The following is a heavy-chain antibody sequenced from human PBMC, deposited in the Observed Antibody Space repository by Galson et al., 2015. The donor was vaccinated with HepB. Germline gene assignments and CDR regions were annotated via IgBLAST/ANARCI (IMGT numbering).Heavy chain of an antibody. CDR2: ITWNSGSM. D-gene: IGHD3-10*01. J-gene: IGHJ6*02. CDR1: GFTFDDYA. CDR3: AKDKGTYYGSGRVSGMDV. Sequence: SLRLSCAVSGFTFDDYAMHWVRQAPGKGLEWVSGITWNSGSMGYADSVKGRFTLSRDNAKNSLYLQMNSLRAEDTALYYCAKDKGTYYGSGRVSGMDVWGQGTTVTVSS. V-gene: IGHV3-9*01.